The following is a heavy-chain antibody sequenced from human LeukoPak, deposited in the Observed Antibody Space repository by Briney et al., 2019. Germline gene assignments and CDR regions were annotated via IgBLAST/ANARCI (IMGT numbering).Heavy chain of an antibody. CDR2: INPNSGGT. CDR1: GYTFTGYY. Sequence: GASVKVSCKASGYTFTGYYMHRVRQAPGQGLEWMGWINPNSGGTNYAQKFQGWVTMTRDTSISTAYMELSRLRSGDTAVYYCARSEVRGVYYFDYWGQGTLVTVSS. D-gene: IGHD3-10*01. J-gene: IGHJ4*02. V-gene: IGHV1-2*04. CDR3: ARSEVRGVYYFDY.